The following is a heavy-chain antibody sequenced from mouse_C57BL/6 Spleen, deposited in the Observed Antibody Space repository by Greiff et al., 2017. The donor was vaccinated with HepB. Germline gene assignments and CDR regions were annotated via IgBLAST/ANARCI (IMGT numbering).Heavy chain of an antibody. V-gene: IGHV1-39*01. Sequence: EVKLVESGPELVKPGASVKISCKASGYSFTDYNMNWVKQSNGKSLEWIGVINPNYGTTSYNQKFKGKATLTVDQSSSTAYMQLNSLTSEDSAVYYCASGYYDPYAMDYWGQGTSVTVSS. D-gene: IGHD2-4*01. J-gene: IGHJ4*01. CDR2: INPNYGTT. CDR3: ASGYYDPYAMDY. CDR1: GYSFTDYN.